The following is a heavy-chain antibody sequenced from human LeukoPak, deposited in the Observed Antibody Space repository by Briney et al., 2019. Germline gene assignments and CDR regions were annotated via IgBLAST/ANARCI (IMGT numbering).Heavy chain of an antibody. CDR1: LYTFTPYF. CDR3: ARGSYSRFDY. Sequence: ASVKVSCTASLYTFTPYFIHWVRQAPGQGLEWMGIINPSGGSPNYAQQFQGRVTMTRDTSTSTVHTELSSLRSEDTAVYYCARGSYSRFDYWGQGTLVTVSS. V-gene: IGHV1-46*01. CDR2: INPSGGSP. J-gene: IGHJ4*02. D-gene: IGHD5-18*01.